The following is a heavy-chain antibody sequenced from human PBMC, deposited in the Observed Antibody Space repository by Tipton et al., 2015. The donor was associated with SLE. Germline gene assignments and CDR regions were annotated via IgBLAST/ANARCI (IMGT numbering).Heavy chain of an antibody. Sequence: TLSLTCSVSGGSISSNYWIWIRQPPGRGLEWIGYISDGGGTNYNPSLKSRVTISVDTAKNQFSLRLSSVTAADTAVYYCAGRGAAGAYYFDSWGRGSLVTVSS. CDR1: GGSISSNY. CDR3: AGRGAAGAYYFDS. V-gene: IGHV4-59*01. J-gene: IGHJ4*02. D-gene: IGHD6-13*01. CDR2: ISDGGGT.